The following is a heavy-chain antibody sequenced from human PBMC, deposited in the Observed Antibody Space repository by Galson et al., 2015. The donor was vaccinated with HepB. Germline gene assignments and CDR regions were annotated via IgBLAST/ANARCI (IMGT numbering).Heavy chain of an antibody. CDR3: AKQKEEVSGQDV. CDR1: GYTFTGHF. D-gene: IGHD2-21*01. CDR2: INPNSGGP. Sequence: SVKVSCKAYGYTFTGHFLHWVRQAPGQGLEWMGRINPNSGGPYYAQRFQGRVTMTRDTSLRTAYMELSRLRSDDTAVYYCAKQKEEVSGQDVCGQGTTVSVSS. V-gene: IGHV1-2*06. J-gene: IGHJ6*02.